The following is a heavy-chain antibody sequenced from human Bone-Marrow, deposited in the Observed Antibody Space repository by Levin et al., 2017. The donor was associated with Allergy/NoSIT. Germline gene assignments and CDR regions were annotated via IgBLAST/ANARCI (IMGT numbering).Heavy chain of an antibody. V-gene: IGHV3-30*04. CDR2: ISYNGNNE. CDR3: AKDPSITVPAVTASGGLDFKF. CDR1: GFTFGDYT. J-gene: IGHJ2*01. Sequence: SCAASGFTFGDYTMHWVRQAPGKGLEWVSVISYNGNNEYYAESVMGRFTISRDNSHNTLHLQMNSLGADDTAIYYCAKDPSITVPAVTASGGLDFKFWGRGTLVTVSS. D-gene: IGHD2-21*02.